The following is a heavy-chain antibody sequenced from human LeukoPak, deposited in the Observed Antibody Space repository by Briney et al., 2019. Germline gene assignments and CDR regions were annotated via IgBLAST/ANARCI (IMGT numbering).Heavy chain of an antibody. CDR2: IFYSGSA. J-gene: IGHJ6*02. CDR1: GGSINDFY. CDR3: ARLRSGSTPPPPHYYYGLDV. D-gene: IGHD1-26*01. Sequence: SETLSLTCTVSGGSINDFYWTWIRQPPGKGLEWIGYIFYSGSANSNPSLESRVTISVDTSKNQLSLELSSVTAADTAAYYCARLRSGSTPPPPHYYYGLDVWGQGTTVIVSS. V-gene: IGHV4-59*01.